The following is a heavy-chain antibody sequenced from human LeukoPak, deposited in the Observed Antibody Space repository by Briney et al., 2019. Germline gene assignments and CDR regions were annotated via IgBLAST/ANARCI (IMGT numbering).Heavy chain of an antibody. CDR2: INHSGST. Sequence: NPSETLSLTCAVYGGSFSGYYWSWIRQPPGKGLEWIGEINHSGSTNYNPSLKSRVTISVDTSKNQFSLKLSSVTAADTAVYYCARRLGYSGYVFDYWGQGTLVTVSS. V-gene: IGHV4-34*01. J-gene: IGHJ4*02. CDR3: ARRLGYSGYVFDY. D-gene: IGHD5-12*01. CDR1: GGSFSGYY.